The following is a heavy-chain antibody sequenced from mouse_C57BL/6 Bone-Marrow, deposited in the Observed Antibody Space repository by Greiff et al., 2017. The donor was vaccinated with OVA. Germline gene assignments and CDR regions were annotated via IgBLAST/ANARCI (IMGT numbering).Heavy chain of an antibody. J-gene: IGHJ3*01. D-gene: IGHD2-4*01. Sequence: QVQLQQPGAELVKPGASVKLSCKASGYTFTSYWMHWVKQRPGQGLEWIGMIHPNSGSTNYNEKFKSKATLTVDKSSSTAYLQLSSLTSADSAVYYCARERNYGFAYGGQGTLVTVSA. CDR1: GYTFTSYW. CDR3: ARERNYGFAY. V-gene: IGHV1-64*01. CDR2: IHPNSGST.